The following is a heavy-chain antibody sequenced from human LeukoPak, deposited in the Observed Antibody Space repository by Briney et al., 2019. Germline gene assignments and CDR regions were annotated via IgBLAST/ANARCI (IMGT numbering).Heavy chain of an antibody. CDR3: ARSGYYYDSSGHFDY. CDR2: IGTAGDT. V-gene: IGHV3-13*01. CDR1: GFTFSSYD. D-gene: IGHD3-22*01. Sequence: GGSLRLSCAASGFTFSSYDMHWVRQATGKGLEWVSAIGTAGDTYYPGSVKGRFTISRENAKNSLYLQMNSLRAGDTAVYYCARSGYYYDSSGHFDYWGQGTLVTVSS. J-gene: IGHJ4*02.